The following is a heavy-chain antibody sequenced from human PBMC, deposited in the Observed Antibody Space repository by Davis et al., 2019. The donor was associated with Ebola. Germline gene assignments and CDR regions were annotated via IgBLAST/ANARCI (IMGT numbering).Heavy chain of an antibody. CDR2: IYYSGST. Sequence: SETLSLTCTVSGGSISSGGDYWSWIRQHPGKGLEWIGYIYYSGSTYYNPSLKSRVTISVDTSKNQFSLKLSSVTAADTAVYYCAVGLATVTTGWFDPWGQGTLVTVSS. V-gene: IGHV4-31*03. D-gene: IGHD4-17*01. CDR1: GGSISSGGDY. J-gene: IGHJ5*02. CDR3: AVGLATVTTGWFDP.